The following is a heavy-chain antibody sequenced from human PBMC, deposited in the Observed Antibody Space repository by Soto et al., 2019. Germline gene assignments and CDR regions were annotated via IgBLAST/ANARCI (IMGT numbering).Heavy chain of an antibody. J-gene: IGHJ4*02. Sequence: PGGSLRLSCAASGFTLSSYGMHWVRQAPGKGLEWVAVISYDGSNKYYADSVKGRFTISRDNSENTLYLQMNSLRAEDTAVYYCAKDLTTVTYIFDYWGQGTLVTVSS. CDR1: GFTLSSYG. V-gene: IGHV3-30*18. CDR2: ISYDGSNK. CDR3: AKDLTTVTYIFDY. D-gene: IGHD4-4*01.